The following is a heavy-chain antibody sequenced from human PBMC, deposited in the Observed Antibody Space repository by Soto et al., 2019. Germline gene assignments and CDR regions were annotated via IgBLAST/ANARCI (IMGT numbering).Heavy chain of an antibody. D-gene: IGHD2-15*01. CDR1: GFTFTNAW. CDR2: IQSKAEGGTT. Sequence: EVHLVESGGGLVQPGGSHRLSCAASGFTFTNAWMSWVRQAPGKGLEWVGRIQSKAEGGTTDYAAPVKGRFTISRDDSKNTLYLQMNSLKTEDTAVYFCTTPDCRSPFDSWGQGTLVTVSS. CDR3: TTPDCRSPFDS. V-gene: IGHV3-15*01. J-gene: IGHJ4*02.